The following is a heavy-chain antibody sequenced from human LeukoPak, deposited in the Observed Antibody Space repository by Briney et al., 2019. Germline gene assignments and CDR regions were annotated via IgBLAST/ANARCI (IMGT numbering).Heavy chain of an antibody. CDR1: GGSINSYY. CDR2: IFHSGIT. CDR3: ARHRQYDTDAFDI. J-gene: IGHJ3*02. V-gene: IGHV4-59*08. D-gene: IGHD3-22*01. Sequence: SETLSLTCSVSGGSINSYYWTWIRQPPGKGPECLAHIFHSGITDYNPSLKSRVTISVDTSKNQFSLKLTSVIAADTAVYYCARHRQYDTDAFDIWGQGTMVTVSS.